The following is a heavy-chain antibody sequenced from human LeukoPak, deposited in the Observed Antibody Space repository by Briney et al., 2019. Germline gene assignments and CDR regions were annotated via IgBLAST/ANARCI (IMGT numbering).Heavy chain of an antibody. Sequence: QPGGSLRLSCAATGFTFSNYAIHWGRQAPGKGLEWVAFISDDGSRQHYADSVKGRFTISRDNAKNSLYLQMNSLRAEDTAVYYCARERRAVAGPFYYFYGMDVWGQGTTVTVSS. V-gene: IGHV3-30-3*01. D-gene: IGHD6-19*01. CDR3: ARERRAVAGPFYYFYGMDV. CDR1: GFTFSNYA. J-gene: IGHJ6*02. CDR2: ISDDGSRQ.